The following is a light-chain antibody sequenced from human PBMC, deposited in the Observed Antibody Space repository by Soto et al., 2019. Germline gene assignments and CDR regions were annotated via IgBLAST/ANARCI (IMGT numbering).Light chain of an antibody. CDR3: QQYNNWPPGT. CDR1: QNVGSR. V-gene: IGKV3D-15*01. J-gene: IGKJ1*01. Sequence: EIVMTQSPTTLSVSPGEIVTLYFSASQNVGSRVGWYQQKPGQAPRRLIYGASNRATGIPDRFRASGSETDFTLTISSLEPEDFAVYYCQQYNNWPPGTFGRGTKVDIK. CDR2: GAS.